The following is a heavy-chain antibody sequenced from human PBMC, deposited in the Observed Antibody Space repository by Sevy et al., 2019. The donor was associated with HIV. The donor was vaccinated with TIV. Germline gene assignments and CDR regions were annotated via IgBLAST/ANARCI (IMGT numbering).Heavy chain of an antibody. D-gene: IGHD3-9*01. J-gene: IGHJ6*02. CDR2: VFYFGST. CDR3: ARDQYYDIGTGLYAMDV. V-gene: IGHV4-61*01. Sequence: SETLSLICSVSGASVSAANDYWSWIRQPPGKGLEWIGNVFYFGSTNYNPSLKSRVTISLDTWKKQFSLKLNSVTAADTAVYYCARDQYYDIGTGLYAMDVWGQGTTVTVSS. CDR1: GASVSAANDY.